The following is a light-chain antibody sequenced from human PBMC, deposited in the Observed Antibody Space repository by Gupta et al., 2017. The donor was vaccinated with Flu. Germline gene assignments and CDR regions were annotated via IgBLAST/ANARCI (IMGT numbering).Light chain of an antibody. Sequence: DIQMTQSPSSLSASVGDRVTITCRASQDIHTYLNWYQQRPGNSPKLLIYGASSLQSGVPSRFSGSGSGTRFTLTISSLQAADFATYYCQQTQSMPPTFGQGTKLDFK. CDR3: QQTQSMPPT. CDR2: GAS. J-gene: IGKJ2*01. CDR1: QDIHTY. V-gene: IGKV1-39*01.